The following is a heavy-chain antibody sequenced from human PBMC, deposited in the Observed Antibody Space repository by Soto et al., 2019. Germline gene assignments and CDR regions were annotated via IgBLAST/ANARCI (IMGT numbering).Heavy chain of an antibody. Sequence: PGGSLRLSCAASGFAFSDYWMHWVRQAPGKGLVWVSRINSDGSSATYADSVKGRFTVSRDNAKNTLYLQMDNLRAEDTAVYYCARDDYSSGDFWGQGTLGTVSS. D-gene: IGHD4-4*01. CDR2: INSDGSSA. V-gene: IGHV3-74*01. CDR1: GFAFSDYW. CDR3: ARDDYSSGDF. J-gene: IGHJ4*02.